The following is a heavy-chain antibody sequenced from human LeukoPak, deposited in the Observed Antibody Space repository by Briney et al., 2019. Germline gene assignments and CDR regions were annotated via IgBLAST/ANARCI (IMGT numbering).Heavy chain of an antibody. V-gene: IGHV3-9*01. Sequence: SLRLSCAASGFIVSNNYINWVRQAPGKGLEWVSGINWIGDSLAYADSVKGRFTISRDNAKNSLYLQMNSLRAEDTALYYCAKDIERGLGINAFDTWGQGTMVTVSS. CDR2: INWIGDSL. CDR3: AKDIERGLGINAFDT. CDR1: GFIVSNNY. D-gene: IGHD1-14*01. J-gene: IGHJ3*02.